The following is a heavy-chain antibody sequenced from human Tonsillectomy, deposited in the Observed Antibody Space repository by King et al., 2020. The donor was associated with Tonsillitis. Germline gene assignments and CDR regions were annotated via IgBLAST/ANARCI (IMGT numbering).Heavy chain of an antibody. V-gene: IGHV3-21*01. CDR3: ARDRDWNYRDAFDI. Sequence: VQLVESGGGLVKPGGSLRLSCAASGFTFSSYSMNWVRQAPGKGLQWVSSISISSSYIYYADSVKGRFSISRDNAKKSLYLQMNSLRAEDTAVYYCARDRDWNYRDAFDIWGQGTMVTVSS. CDR1: GFTFSSYS. J-gene: IGHJ3*02. CDR2: ISISSSYI. D-gene: IGHD1-7*01.